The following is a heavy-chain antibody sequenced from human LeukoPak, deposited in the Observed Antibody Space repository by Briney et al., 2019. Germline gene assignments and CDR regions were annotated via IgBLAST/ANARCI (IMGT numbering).Heavy chain of an antibody. CDR1: GFTFSNAW. D-gene: IGHD3-22*01. CDR3: TTDRYNDSSGYCFDY. Sequence: PGGSLRLSCAASGFTFSNAWMSWVRQAPGKGLEWVGRIKSKTDGGTTDYAAPVKGRFTISRDDSKNTLYLQMNSLKTEDTAVYYCTTDRYNDSSGYCFDYWGQGTLVTVSS. CDR2: IKSKTDGGTT. V-gene: IGHV3-15*01. J-gene: IGHJ4*02.